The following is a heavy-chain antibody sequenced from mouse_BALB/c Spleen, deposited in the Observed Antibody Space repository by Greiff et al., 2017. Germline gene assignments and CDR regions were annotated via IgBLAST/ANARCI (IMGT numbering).Heavy chain of an antibody. Sequence: QVQLQQSGAELMKPGASVKISCKATGYTFSSYWMEWVKQRPGHGLEWIGEILPGSGSTNYNEKFKGKATFTADTSSNTAYMQLSSLTSEDSAVYYCASGDYPFAYWGQGTLVTVSA. CDR3: ASGDYPFAY. J-gene: IGHJ3*01. D-gene: IGHD2-4*01. CDR2: ILPGSGST. CDR1: GYTFSSYW. V-gene: IGHV1-9*01.